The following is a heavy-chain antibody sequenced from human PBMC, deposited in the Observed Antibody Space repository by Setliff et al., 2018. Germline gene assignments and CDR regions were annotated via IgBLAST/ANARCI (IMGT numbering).Heavy chain of an antibody. Sequence: PGGSLRLSCAASGFTFNTYWMHWVRQAPGKGLVWFSHINSDGSGTSYADSVKGRFTISRDNAKNTLYLQMRSLRAEDTAIYYCANHNPARRALNGTPLDNWGQGTLVTVSS. CDR3: ANHNPARRALNGTPLDN. CDR2: INSDGSGT. J-gene: IGHJ4*02. V-gene: IGHV3-74*01. CDR1: GFTFNTYW. D-gene: IGHD3-9*01.